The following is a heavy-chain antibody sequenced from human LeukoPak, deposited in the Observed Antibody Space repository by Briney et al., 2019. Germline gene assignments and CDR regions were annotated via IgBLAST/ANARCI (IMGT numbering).Heavy chain of an antibody. J-gene: IGHJ4*02. CDR3: ARLTIYDDTDY. CDR2: ITRSGSNI. Sequence: GGSLRLSCTGCQLIFSKYGLNWVRQSPGKGLEWISSITRSGSNIDYADSVRGRFTISRDNAKNSLFLHMNSLRVEDTAVYYCARLTIYDDTDYWGQGTLVTVSS. D-gene: IGHD3-3*01. CDR1: QLIFSKYG. V-gene: IGHV3-48*03.